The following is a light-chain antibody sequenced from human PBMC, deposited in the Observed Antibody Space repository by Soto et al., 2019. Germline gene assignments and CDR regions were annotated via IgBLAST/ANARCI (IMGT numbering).Light chain of an antibody. CDR2: KAS. CDR1: QSISSC. V-gene: IGKV1-5*03. Sequence: DMQMTQSPSTLSASVGDRVTITCRASQSISSCLAWYQQKPGKAPKLLIYKASSLESGVPTRFRSSGSGSEFALTISSLQPNDFKSYYFHQYTSLWRFGQGTKVEIK. J-gene: IGKJ1*01. CDR3: HQYTSLWR.